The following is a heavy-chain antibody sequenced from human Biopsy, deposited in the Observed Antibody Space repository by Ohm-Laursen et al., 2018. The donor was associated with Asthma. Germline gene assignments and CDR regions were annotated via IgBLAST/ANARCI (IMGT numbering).Heavy chain of an antibody. CDR3: AREVSTVDYGYYYFAMSV. V-gene: IGHV1-2*06. J-gene: IGHJ6*02. CDR1: GYSFTDYH. CDR2: ITPTSGGT. Sequence: SVKVSCKASGYSFTDYHLHWVRQAPGQGLEWMGRITPTSGGTTYAQKFQGRVTMTRDTSISTAYMELSSLRSEDSAVYYCAREVSTVDYGYYYFAMSVWGQGTTVTVSS. D-gene: IGHD4-17*01.